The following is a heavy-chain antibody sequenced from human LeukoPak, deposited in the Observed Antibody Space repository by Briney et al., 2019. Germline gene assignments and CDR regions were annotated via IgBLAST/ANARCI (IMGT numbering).Heavy chain of an antibody. CDR3: TRRAARWQFDL. CDR2: INWKTGNG. V-gene: IGHV3-9*01. CDR1: GFNFDDYA. J-gene: IGHJ2*01. Sequence: GGSLRLPCAVSGFNFDDYAMHWVRQAPGRGLEWVSGINWKTGNGIYADSVKGRFTIPRDNAKNSLYLQMSSLRAEDTALYYCTRRAARWQFDLWGRGTLLTVSS. D-gene: IGHD5-24*01.